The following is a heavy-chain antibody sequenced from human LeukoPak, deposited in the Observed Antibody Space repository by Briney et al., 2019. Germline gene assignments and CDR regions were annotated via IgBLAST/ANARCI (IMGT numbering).Heavy chain of an antibody. J-gene: IGHJ4*02. V-gene: IGHV4-4*02. CDR3: AGLVGRYSSGLYYYYFDY. D-gene: IGHD3-22*01. CDR1: GDSITSDKW. CDR2: IHHSKSS. Sequence: PSETLSLTCAVSGDSITSDKWWTWVRQPPGKGLEWIGEIHHSKSSNYYPSLKSRVTISIDKSKNQFLLNLSSVTAADTAVYYCAGLVGRYSSGLYYYYFDYWGQGTLVTVSS.